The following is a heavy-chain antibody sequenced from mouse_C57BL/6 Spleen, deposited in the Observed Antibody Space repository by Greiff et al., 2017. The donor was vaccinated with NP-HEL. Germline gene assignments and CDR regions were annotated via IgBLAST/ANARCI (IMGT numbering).Heavy chain of an antibody. CDR2: INPSNGGT. Sequence: VQLVESGTELVKPGASVKLSCKASGYTFTSYWMHWVKQRPGQGLEWIGNINPSNGGTNYNEKFKSKATLTVDKSASTAYMQLSSLTSEDSAVYYCARGVTTVPWFAYWGQGTLVTVSA. D-gene: IGHD1-1*01. CDR3: ARGVTTVPWFAY. J-gene: IGHJ3*01. V-gene: IGHV1-53*01. CDR1: GYTFTSYW.